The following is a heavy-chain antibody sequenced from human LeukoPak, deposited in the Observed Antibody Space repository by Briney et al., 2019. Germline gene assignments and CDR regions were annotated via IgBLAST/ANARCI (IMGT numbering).Heavy chain of an antibody. V-gene: IGHV3-48*03. CDR3: AREVGKGYDILTGFYGMDV. Sequence: PGGSLRLSCAASGFTFSSYEMNWVRQAPGKGLEWVSYISSSGSTIYYADSVKGRFTISRDNAKNSLYLQMNSLRAEDTAVYYCAREVGKGYDILTGFYGMDVWGQGTTVTVSS. CDR2: ISSSGSTI. CDR1: GFTFSSYE. D-gene: IGHD3-9*01. J-gene: IGHJ6*02.